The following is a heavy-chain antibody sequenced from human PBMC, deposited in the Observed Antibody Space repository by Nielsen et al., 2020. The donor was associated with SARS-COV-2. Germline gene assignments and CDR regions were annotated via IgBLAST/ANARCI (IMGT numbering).Heavy chain of an antibody. CDR3: ARSVAEMVRGYYMDV. V-gene: IGHV4-59*01. CDR2: ISNSGST. J-gene: IGHJ6*03. D-gene: IGHD5-24*01. CDR1: GASISSFS. Sequence: GSLRLSCTVSGASISSFSWTWIRQPPGKRLEWIGYISNSGSTNYNPSLKSRVTISVDTSKNQFSLKLNSVTAADTAVYYCARSVAEMVRGYYMDVWGRGTTVTVSS.